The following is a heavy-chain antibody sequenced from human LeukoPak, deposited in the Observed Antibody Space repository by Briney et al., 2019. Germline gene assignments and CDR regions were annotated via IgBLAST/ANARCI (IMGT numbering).Heavy chain of an antibody. CDR1: GFTFSSYS. CDR2: ISSSSSYI. CDR3: AREDSYYYDSSGYPPDY. V-gene: IGHV3-21*01. Sequence: GGSLRLSCAASGFTFSSYSMNWVRQAPGKGLEWVSSISSSSSYIYYADSVKGRLTISRDNAKNSLYLQMNSLRAEDTAVYYCAREDSYYYDSSGYPPDYWGQGTLVTVSS. J-gene: IGHJ4*02. D-gene: IGHD3-22*01.